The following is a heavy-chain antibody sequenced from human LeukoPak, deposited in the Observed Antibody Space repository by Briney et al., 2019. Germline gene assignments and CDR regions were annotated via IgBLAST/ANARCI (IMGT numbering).Heavy chain of an antibody. Sequence: GGSLRLSCAASGFTFSSYAMTWVRQAPGKGLEWVSTILPGGGDTYYADSVKGRFTTSRDTSKNTLYLQMNTLRVEDTAVYYCAKAWPAAGTFDSWGQGSLVTVSS. CDR3: AKAWPAAGTFDS. V-gene: IGHV3-23*01. CDR2: ILPGGGDT. CDR1: GFTFSSYA. D-gene: IGHD6-13*01. J-gene: IGHJ4*02.